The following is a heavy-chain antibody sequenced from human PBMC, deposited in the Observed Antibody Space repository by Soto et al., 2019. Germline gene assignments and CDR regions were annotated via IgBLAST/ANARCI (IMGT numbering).Heavy chain of an antibody. Sequence: EVQLLGLGGGLVQPGGSLRLSWVASGLTLSSFAMNWVRQVPGKGLEWVSVIKAGDTSTIYADSVKGRFTLSRDNSKNTVYLQMSSLRGEDTAVYYCALPAEGVVHRFDYWGQGTLVSVSS. J-gene: IGHJ4*02. CDR3: ALPAEGVVHRFDY. CDR1: GLTLSSFA. CDR2: IKAGDTST. V-gene: IGHV3-23*01. D-gene: IGHD3-3*01.